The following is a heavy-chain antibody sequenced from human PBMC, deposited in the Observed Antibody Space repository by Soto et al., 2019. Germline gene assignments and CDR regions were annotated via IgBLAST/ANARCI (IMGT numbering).Heavy chain of an antibody. CDR2: ISGSGGST. J-gene: IGHJ4*02. Sequence: EVQLLESGGGLVQPGGSLRLSCAASGFTFSSSAMSWVRQAPGKGLEWVSGISGSGGSTYYADSVKSRFTISRDKSKNTLYLQMNSLSAEDTAVYYCAKGALSEGITAAEGGDYWGQGTLVTVSS. CDR1: GFTFSSSA. CDR3: AKGALSEGITAAEGGDY. V-gene: IGHV3-23*01. D-gene: IGHD6-13*01.